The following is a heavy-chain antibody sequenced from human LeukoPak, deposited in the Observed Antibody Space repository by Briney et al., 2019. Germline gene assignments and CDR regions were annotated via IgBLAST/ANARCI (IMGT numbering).Heavy chain of an antibody. Sequence: SGGSLRLSCAASGFTFSSYGMHWVRQAPGKGLEWVSVIYSGGSTYYADSVKGRFTISRDNSKNTLYLQMNSLRAEDTAVYYCARGEWELLYFDYWGQGTLVAVSS. CDR1: GFTFSSYG. CDR2: IYSGGST. CDR3: ARGEWELLYFDY. J-gene: IGHJ4*02. V-gene: IGHV3-53*01. D-gene: IGHD1-26*01.